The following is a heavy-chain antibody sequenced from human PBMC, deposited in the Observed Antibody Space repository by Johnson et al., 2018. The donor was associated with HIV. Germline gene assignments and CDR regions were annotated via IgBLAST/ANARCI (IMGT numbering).Heavy chain of an antibody. V-gene: IGHV3-30*04. Sequence: QVQLVESGGGVVQPGTSLRLSCAASGFTFSSYPMHWVRQAPGKGLEWVAVISHDGSNEYHGDSVNGRFTISRDNAKNTLYLEMNSLRAWDTAVYYCARGGGCGGDCYSGYDAFDICGQGTMVTVSS. CDR3: ARGGGCGGDCYSGYDAFDI. CDR2: ISHDGSNE. D-gene: IGHD2-21*01. J-gene: IGHJ3*02. CDR1: GFTFSSYP.